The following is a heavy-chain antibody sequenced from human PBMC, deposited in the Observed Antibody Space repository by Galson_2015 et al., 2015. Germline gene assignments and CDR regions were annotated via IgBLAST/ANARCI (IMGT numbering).Heavy chain of an antibody. Sequence: SVKVSCKASGYTFTSYYLHWVRQALGQGLEWMGIINPSGGSTTYAQKLQGRFTMTRDTSTSTLYMELSSLRSEDTAVYYCARGRGSGGMNYLDYWGQGTLVTVSS. CDR1: GYTFTSYY. D-gene: IGHD2-15*01. CDR2: INPSGGST. J-gene: IGHJ4*02. V-gene: IGHV1-46*04. CDR3: ARGRGSGGMNYLDY.